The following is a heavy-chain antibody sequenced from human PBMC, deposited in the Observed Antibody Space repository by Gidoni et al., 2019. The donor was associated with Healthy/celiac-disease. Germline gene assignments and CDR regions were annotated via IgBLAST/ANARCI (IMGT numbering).Heavy chain of an antibody. CDR2: ISSSSSYT. Sequence: QVQLVESGGGLVKPGGSLRLSCAASGFTFSDDYLSWIRQAPGKGLEWVSYISSSSSYTNYADSVKGRFTISRDNAKNSLYLQMNSLRAEDTAVYYCASLYGDYEYYGMDVWGQGTTVTVSS. V-gene: IGHV3-11*05. CDR3: ASLYGDYEYYGMDV. CDR1: GFTFSDDY. D-gene: IGHD4-17*01. J-gene: IGHJ6*02.